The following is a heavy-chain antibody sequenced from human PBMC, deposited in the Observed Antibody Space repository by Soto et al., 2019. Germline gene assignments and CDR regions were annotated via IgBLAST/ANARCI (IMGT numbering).Heavy chain of an antibody. CDR3: ARGRYCLTGRCFPNWFDS. Sequence: SETLSLTCSFSCDSISTVDYFWAWIRQPPGQALEYIGYIYKSTTTYYNPSFESRVAISLDTSKSQFSLNVTSVTAADTAVYFCARGRYCLTGRCFPNWFDSWGQGTLVTVSS. J-gene: IGHJ5*01. CDR2: IYKSTTT. V-gene: IGHV4-30-4*01. D-gene: IGHD2-15*01. CDR1: CDSISTVDYF.